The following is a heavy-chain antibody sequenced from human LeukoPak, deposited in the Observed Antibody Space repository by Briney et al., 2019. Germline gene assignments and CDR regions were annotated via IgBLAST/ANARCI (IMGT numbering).Heavy chain of an antibody. V-gene: IGHV5-51*01. CDR1: GYSFTSYW. J-gene: IGHJ5*02. Sequence: GESLKISCKGSGYSFTSYWIGWVRQMPGKGLEWMGIIYPGDSDTRYSPSFQGQVTISADKSISTAYLQWSSLKASDTAMYYCARAYFGSSWWYNWFDPWGQGTLVTVSS. CDR3: ARAYFGSSWWYNWFDP. D-gene: IGHD6-13*01. CDR2: IYPGDSDT.